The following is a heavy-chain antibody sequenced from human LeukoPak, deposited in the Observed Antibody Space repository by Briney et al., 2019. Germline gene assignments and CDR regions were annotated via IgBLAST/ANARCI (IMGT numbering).Heavy chain of an antibody. V-gene: IGHV1-18*01. J-gene: IGHJ5*02. CDR3: ARADDCSSTSCYDLRYNWFDP. D-gene: IGHD2-2*01. CDR1: GYTFTSYG. Sequence: ASVKVSCKASGYTFTSYGISWVRQAPGQGLERMGWISAYNGNTNYAQKLQGRVTMTTDTSTSTAYMELRSPRSDDTAVYYRARADDCSSTSCYDLRYNWFDPWGQGTLVTVSS. CDR2: ISAYNGNT.